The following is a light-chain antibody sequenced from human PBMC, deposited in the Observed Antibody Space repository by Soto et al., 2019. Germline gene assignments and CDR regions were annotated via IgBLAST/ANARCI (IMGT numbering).Light chain of an antibody. CDR3: HQYYSIPYT. CDR1: QSVLYSSNNKNY. Sequence: DIVMTQSPDSLAVSLGERATINCKSSQSVLYSSNNKNYLTWYQQKPGQPPKILIYWASAREPGVPDRVSGSGSGTDFTLTISSLQAEDVAVYYCHQYYSIPYTFGRGTKLEIK. J-gene: IGKJ2*01. V-gene: IGKV4-1*01. CDR2: WAS.